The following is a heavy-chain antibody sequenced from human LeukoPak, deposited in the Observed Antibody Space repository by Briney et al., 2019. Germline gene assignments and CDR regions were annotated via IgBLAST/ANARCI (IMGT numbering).Heavy chain of an antibody. Sequence: PGRSLRLSCAASGFTFSSYGMHWVRQAPGKRLEWVAVIWYDGSNKYYADSVKGRFTISRDNSKNTLYLQMNSLRAEDTAVYYCASDSSSSRAAVDWGQGTLVTVSS. D-gene: IGHD6-13*01. CDR1: GFTFSSYG. J-gene: IGHJ4*02. V-gene: IGHV3-33*01. CDR3: ASDSSSSRAAVD. CDR2: IWYDGSNK.